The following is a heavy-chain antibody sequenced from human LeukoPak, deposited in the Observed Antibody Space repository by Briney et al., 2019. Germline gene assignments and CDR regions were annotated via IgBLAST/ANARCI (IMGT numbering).Heavy chain of an antibody. V-gene: IGHV4-34*01. CDR3: ARGTLYRGWSYYLDF. D-gene: IGHD6-19*01. CDR2: INPSRST. CDR1: GGSFSGYY. Sequence: SETLSLTCAVYGGSFSGYYWNWIRQPPGKGLEWIGEINPSRSTNYSPSLKSRVTISVDTSKNQFSLRLNSVTAADTAVYYCARGTLYRGWSYYLDFWGQGSQVTVSS. J-gene: IGHJ4*02.